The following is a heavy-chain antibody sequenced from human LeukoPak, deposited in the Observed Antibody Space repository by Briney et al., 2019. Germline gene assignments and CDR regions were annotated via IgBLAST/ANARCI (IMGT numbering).Heavy chain of an antibody. CDR3: ARDSKACSSTSCYRRFGP. CDR1: GGTFSSYA. CDR2: IIPIFGTA. V-gene: IGHV1-69*05. J-gene: IGHJ5*02. Sequence: ASVKVSCKASGGTFSSYAISWVRQAPGQGLEWMGGIIPIFGTANYAQKFQGRVTITTDESTSTAYMELSSLRSEETAVYYCARDSKACSSTSCYRRFGPWGQGTLVTVSS. D-gene: IGHD2-2*02.